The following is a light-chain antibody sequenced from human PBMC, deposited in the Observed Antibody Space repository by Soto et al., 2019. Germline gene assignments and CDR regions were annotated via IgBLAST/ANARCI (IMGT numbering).Light chain of an antibody. CDR1: QDISNY. V-gene: IGKV1-33*01. CDR3: QQYDNLPPGGFT. J-gene: IGKJ3*01. CDR2: DAS. Sequence: DIQMTQSPSSLSASVGDRVTITCQASQDISNYLNWYQQKPGKAPKLLIYDASNLETGVPSRFSGSVSGTDFTFTISSLQPEDIATYYCQQYDNLPPGGFTFGPGTKVDIK.